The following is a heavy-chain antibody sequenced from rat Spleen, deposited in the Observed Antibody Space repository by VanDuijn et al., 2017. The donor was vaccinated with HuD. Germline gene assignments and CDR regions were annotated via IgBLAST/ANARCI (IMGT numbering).Heavy chain of an antibody. J-gene: IGHJ2*01. Sequence: EVQLVESGGGLVQPGRSLKLSCVASGFTFNNYWMSWIRQAPGKGLEWVATISYDGSSTYYRDSVKGRFTISRDNAKSTLYLQMDSLRSEDSATYYCTRDRILRSTGFDYWGQGVMVTVSS. CDR3: TRDRILRSTGFDY. CDR1: GFTFNNYW. D-gene: IGHD1-6*01. CDR2: ISYDGSST. V-gene: IGHV5-31*01.